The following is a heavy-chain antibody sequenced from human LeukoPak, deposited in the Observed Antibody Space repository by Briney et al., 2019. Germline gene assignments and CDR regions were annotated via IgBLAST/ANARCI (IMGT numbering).Heavy chain of an antibody. J-gene: IGHJ4*02. Sequence: PSQTLSLTCTVSGGSISSGGYYWSWIRQPPGKGLEWIGYIYHSGSTYYNPSLKSRVTISVGRSKNQFSLKLSSVTAVDTAVYYCARMTTAKPSDWGQGTLVTVSS. D-gene: IGHD4-11*01. CDR2: IYHSGST. CDR1: GGSISSGGYY. V-gene: IGHV4-30-2*01. CDR3: ARMTTAKPSD.